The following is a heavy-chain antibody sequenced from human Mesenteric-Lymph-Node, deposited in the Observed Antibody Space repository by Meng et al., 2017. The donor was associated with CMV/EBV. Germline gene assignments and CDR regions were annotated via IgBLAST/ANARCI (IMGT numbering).Heavy chain of an antibody. CDR2: IYYSGST. Sequence: GSLRLSCTVSGGSINNYFWNWIRQPPGKGLECIGYIYYSGSTNYNPSLKSRVTISADTSKNQFSLKLTSVTAADTAVYYCARGGTGNNAFDIWGQGTMVTVSS. V-gene: IGHV4-59*01. J-gene: IGHJ3*02. D-gene: IGHD1/OR15-1a*01. CDR3: ARGGTGNNAFDI. CDR1: GGSINNYF.